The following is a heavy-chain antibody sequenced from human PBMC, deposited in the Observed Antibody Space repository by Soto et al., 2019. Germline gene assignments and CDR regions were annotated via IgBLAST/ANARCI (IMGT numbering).Heavy chain of an antibody. Sequence: GASVKVSCKASGYTFTSYGISWVRQAPGQGLEWMGWINAYSGGTNYAQKFQGRVTMTRDTSISTAYMELSRLRSDDTAVYYCERDLVRATPSVWFDPWGQGTLVTVS. V-gene: IGHV1-2*02. CDR1: GYTFTSYG. J-gene: IGHJ5*02. CDR3: ERDLVRATPSVWFDP. D-gene: IGHD1-26*01. CDR2: INAYSGGT.